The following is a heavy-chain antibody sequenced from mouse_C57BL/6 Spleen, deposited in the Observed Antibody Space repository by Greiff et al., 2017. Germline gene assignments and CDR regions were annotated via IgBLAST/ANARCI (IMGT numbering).Heavy chain of an antibody. CDR3: ASPGGDSSGYFDY. Sequence: QVQLQQPGAELVKPGASVKLSCKASGYTFTSYWMHWVKQRPGQGLEWIGMIHPNSGSTNYNEKFKSKATLTVDKSSSPAYMQLSSLTSEDSAVYYCASPGGDSSGYFDYWGQGTTLTVSS. CDR1: GYTFTSYW. J-gene: IGHJ2*01. D-gene: IGHD3-2*02. V-gene: IGHV1-64*01. CDR2: IHPNSGST.